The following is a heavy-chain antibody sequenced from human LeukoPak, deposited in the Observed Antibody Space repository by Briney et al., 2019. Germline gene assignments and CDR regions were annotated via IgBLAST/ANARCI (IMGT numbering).Heavy chain of an antibody. CDR2: IVGSSSII. Sequence: GGSLRLSCAASGLTFSSYTMSWVRQAPGKGLEWVAYIVGSSSIIYYADSVKGRFTISRDNAKNSLYLQMNSLRDEDTAVYYCARDGDFAAAGPDYWGQGTLVTVSS. CDR1: GLTFSSYT. J-gene: IGHJ4*02. V-gene: IGHV3-48*02. D-gene: IGHD6-13*01. CDR3: ARDGDFAAAGPDY.